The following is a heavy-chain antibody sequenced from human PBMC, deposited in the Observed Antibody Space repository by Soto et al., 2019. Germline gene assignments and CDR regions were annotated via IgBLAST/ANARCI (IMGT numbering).Heavy chain of an antibody. CDR2: ISYDGSNK. V-gene: IGHV3-30-3*01. Sequence: GGSLRLSCAASGFTFSSYAMHWVRQGPGKGLEWVAVISYDGSNKYYADSVKGRFTISRDNSKNTLYLQMNSLRAEDTAVYYCVRSLWIQLWFYGMDVWGQGTTVTVSS. D-gene: IGHD5-18*01. CDR1: GFTFSSYA. J-gene: IGHJ6*02. CDR3: VRSLWIQLWFYGMDV.